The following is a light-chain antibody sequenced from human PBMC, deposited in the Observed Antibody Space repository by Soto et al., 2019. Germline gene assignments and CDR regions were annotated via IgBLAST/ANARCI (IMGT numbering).Light chain of an antibody. CDR3: SSFTTDSTYV. V-gene: IGLV2-14*01. Sequence: QSVLTQPASVSGSPGQSITISCTGTDSDVGGYNYVSWYQHHPGKAPKLIIYEVTNRPSGVSIRFSGSKSGNTASLTISGLQAEDEADYYCSSFTTDSTYVFGTGTKVTVL. J-gene: IGLJ1*01. CDR2: EVT. CDR1: DSDVGGYNY.